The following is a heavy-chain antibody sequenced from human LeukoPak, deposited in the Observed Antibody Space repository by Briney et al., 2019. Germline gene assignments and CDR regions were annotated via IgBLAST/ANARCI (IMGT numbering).Heavy chain of an antibody. V-gene: IGHV1-46*01. CDR2: INPSGGST. Sequence: GASVKVSCKASRYTFTSYYMHWVRQAPGQGLEWMGIINPSGGSTSYAQKFQGRVTMTRDTSTSTVYMELSSLRSEDTAVYYCARDGPLDYSKPYYYFDYWGQGTLVTVSS. D-gene: IGHD4-4*01. CDR1: RYTFTSYY. J-gene: IGHJ4*02. CDR3: ARDGPLDYSKPYYYFDY.